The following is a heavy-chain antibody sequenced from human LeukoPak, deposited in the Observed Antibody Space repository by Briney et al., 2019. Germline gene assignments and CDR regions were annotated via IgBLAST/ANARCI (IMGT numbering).Heavy chain of an antibody. CDR2: ISAYNGNT. Sequence: ASVKVSCKASGGTFSNSAISWVRQAPGQGLEWMGWISAYNGNTNYAQKLQGRVTMTTDTSTSTAYMELRSLRSDDTAVYYCARDRSLWFGEFGYWGQGTLVTVSS. CDR3: ARDRSLWFGEFGY. D-gene: IGHD3-10*01. CDR1: GGTFSNSA. J-gene: IGHJ4*02. V-gene: IGHV1-18*01.